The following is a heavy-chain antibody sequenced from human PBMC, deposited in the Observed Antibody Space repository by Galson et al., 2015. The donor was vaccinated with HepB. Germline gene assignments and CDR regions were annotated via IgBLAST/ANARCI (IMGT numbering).Heavy chain of an antibody. CDR2: IKQDGGEK. D-gene: IGHD6-19*01. V-gene: IGHV3-7*03. CDR1: GFTFSGYW. J-gene: IGHJ4*02. CDR3: ARGSGWIYY. Sequence: SLRLSCAASGFTFSGYWMTWVRQAPGKGLEWVANIKQDGGEKYYVDSVKGRFTISRDNSKNSLYLQMDSLRPEDTAVYYCARGSGWIYYWGQGTVVTVST.